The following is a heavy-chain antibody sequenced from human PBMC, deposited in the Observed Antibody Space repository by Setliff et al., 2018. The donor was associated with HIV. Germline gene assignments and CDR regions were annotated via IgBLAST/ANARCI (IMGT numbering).Heavy chain of an antibody. V-gene: IGHV1-18*01. CDR1: GYTFTSYG. D-gene: IGHD2-2*01. CDR2: ISTYNGNT. Sequence: ASVKVSCKASGYTFTSYGITWVRQAPGQGLEWMGWISTYNGNTHYAQKLQGRVTMTTDTSTSTIYMELTSLRSDDTAVYYCARWSCGRATCYGSPYNWFEPWGQGTLVTVSS. CDR3: ARWSCGRATCYGSPYNWFEP. J-gene: IGHJ5*02.